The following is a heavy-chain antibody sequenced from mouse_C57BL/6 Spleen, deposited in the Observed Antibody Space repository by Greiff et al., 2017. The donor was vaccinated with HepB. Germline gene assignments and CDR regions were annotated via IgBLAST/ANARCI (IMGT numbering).Heavy chain of an antibody. D-gene: IGHD2-4*01. CDR3: ARPYYDYDVWYFDV. J-gene: IGHJ1*03. CDR2: ISSGGSYT. CDR1: GFTFSSYG. V-gene: IGHV5-6*02. Sequence: EVKLVESGGDLVKPGGSLKLSCAASGFTFSSYGMSWVRQTPDKRLEWVATISSGGSYTYYPDSVKGRFTISRDNAKNTLYLQMSSLKSEATAMYYCARPYYDYDVWYFDVWGTGTTVTVSS.